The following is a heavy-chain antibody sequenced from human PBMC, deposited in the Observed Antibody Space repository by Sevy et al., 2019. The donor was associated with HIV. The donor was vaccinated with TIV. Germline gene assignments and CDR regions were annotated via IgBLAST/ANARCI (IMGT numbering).Heavy chain of an antibody. J-gene: IGHJ4*02. CDR1: GFTFSSYE. Sequence: GWSLRLSCAASGFTFSSYEMNWVRQAPGKGLEWVSYSSNSGTTRSYSDSARGRFTISRDNAGNSLYLQMKSLRAEDTAVYYCARDLPPSATTVAHFDYWGQGTLVTVSS. D-gene: IGHD4-17*01. V-gene: IGHV3-48*03. CDR2: SSNSGTTR. CDR3: ARDLPPSATTVAHFDY.